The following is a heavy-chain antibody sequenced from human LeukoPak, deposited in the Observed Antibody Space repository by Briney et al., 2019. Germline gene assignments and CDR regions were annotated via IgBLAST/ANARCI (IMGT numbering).Heavy chain of an antibody. CDR3: AAVGYCTNGVCPTASDY. CDR1: GGSFSGYY. CDR2: INHSGST. J-gene: IGHJ4*02. Sequence: PSETLSLTCAVYGGSFSGYYWSWIRQPPGKGLEWIGEINHSGSTNYNPSFKSRVTISVDTSKNQFSLKLSSVTAADTAVYYCAAVGYCTNGVCPTASDYWGQGTLVTVSS. V-gene: IGHV4-34*01. D-gene: IGHD2-8*01.